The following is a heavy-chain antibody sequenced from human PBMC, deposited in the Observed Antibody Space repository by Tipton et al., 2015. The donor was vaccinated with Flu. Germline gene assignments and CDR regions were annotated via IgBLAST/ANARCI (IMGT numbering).Heavy chain of an antibody. CDR2: ISYSGIT. V-gene: IGHV4-61*01. J-gene: IGHJ4*02. Sequence: GLVKPSETLSLTCTVSGASVNSGSYYWTWIRQPPGKGLEWIGYISYSGITNYNPSLTSRVPISVDTSKNQFSLKLSSVTAADTAVYYCARLSYYDVDLKNFYFDDWGQGTLVTVSS. CDR1: GASVNSGSYY. D-gene: IGHD3-10*02. CDR3: ARLSYYDVDLKNFYFDD.